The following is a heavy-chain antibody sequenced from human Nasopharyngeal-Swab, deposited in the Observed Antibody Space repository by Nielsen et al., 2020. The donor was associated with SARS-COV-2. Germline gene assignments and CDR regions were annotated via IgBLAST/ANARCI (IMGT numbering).Heavy chain of an antibody. V-gene: IGHV1-69*13. Sequence: SVKVSCKASGGTFSSYAISWVRQAPGQGLEWMGGIIPIFGTANYAQKFQGRVTITADESTSTAYMELSSLRSEDTAVYYCASGGLVRNYYYYYMDVWGKGTTVTVSS. J-gene: IGHJ6*03. D-gene: IGHD6-6*01. CDR3: ASGGLVRNYYYYYMDV. CDR1: GGTFSSYA. CDR2: IIPIFGTA.